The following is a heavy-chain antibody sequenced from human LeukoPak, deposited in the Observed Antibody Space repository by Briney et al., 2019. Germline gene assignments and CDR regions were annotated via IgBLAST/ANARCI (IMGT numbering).Heavy chain of an antibody. D-gene: IGHD3-22*01. J-gene: IGHJ4*02. Sequence: PSQTLSLTCTVSGGSISSRSYYWGWIRQPPGKGLEWIGSIHYSGSTYYHPSLKRRVTVTANTPKNQFSLKLSSVTAADTAVYYCASTTSGYWDYWGQGTLVTVSS. CDR3: ASTTSGYWDY. CDR2: IHYSGST. CDR1: GGSISSRSYY. V-gene: IGHV4-39*01.